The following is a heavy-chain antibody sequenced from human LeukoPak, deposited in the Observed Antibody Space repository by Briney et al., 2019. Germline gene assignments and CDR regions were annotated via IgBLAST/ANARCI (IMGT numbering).Heavy chain of an antibody. J-gene: IGHJ4*02. CDR3: ASLSSSWPLDY. V-gene: IGHV3-23*01. CDR2: ISGSGGST. Sequence: GGSLRLSCAASGFTFSSYAMSWVRQAPGKGLEWVSAISGSGGSTYYADSVKGRFTISRDNAKNTLYLQMNSLRAEDTAVYYCASLSSSWPLDYWGQGTLVTVSS. D-gene: IGHD6-13*01. CDR1: GFTFSSYA.